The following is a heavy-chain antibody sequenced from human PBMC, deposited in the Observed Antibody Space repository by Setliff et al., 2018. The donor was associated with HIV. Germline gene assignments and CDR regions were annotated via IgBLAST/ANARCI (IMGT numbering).Heavy chain of an antibody. D-gene: IGHD4-17*01. J-gene: IGHJ4*02. CDR2: ISGGGDST. CDR3: ARRPVTTSASQFDH. CDR1: GASTSSSTYY. Sequence: PSETLSLTCTVSGASTSSSTYYWGWIRQAPGKGLEWVSGISGGGDSTYYADFVKGRFTIARDNSWNTLYLQMNSLGAEDTAVYYCARRPVTTSASQFDHWGQGTLVTVSS. V-gene: IGHV3-23*01.